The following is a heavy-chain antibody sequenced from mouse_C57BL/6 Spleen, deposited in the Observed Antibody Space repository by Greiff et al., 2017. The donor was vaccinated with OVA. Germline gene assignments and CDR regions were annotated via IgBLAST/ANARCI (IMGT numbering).Heavy chain of an antibody. CDR3: TSSWENDFDD. Sequence: QVQLQQPGAELVRPGSSVKLSCKASGYTFTSYWMHWVKQRPIQGLEWIGNIDPSDSETHYNQKFKDKATLTVDKSSSTAYMQLSSLTSEDYAVYYVTSSWENDFDDWGQGTTLTVSS. CDR2: IDPSDSET. CDR1: GYTFTSYW. J-gene: IGHJ2*01. D-gene: IGHD4-1*01. V-gene: IGHV1-52*01.